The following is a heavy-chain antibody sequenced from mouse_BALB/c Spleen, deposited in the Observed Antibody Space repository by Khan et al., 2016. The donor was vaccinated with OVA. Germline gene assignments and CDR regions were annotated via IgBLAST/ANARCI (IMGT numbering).Heavy chain of an antibody. Sequence: EVKLVESGGGLVKPGGSLKLSCAASGFTFSSYAMSWVHQTPEKRLEWVASISSGGSTYYPDSVKGRFTISRDNARNILYLQMSSLRSEDTAMYYCARGYAMDYWGQGTSVTVSS. CDR3: ARGYAMDY. CDR2: ISSGGST. CDR1: GFTFSSYA. V-gene: IGHV5-6-5*01. J-gene: IGHJ4*01.